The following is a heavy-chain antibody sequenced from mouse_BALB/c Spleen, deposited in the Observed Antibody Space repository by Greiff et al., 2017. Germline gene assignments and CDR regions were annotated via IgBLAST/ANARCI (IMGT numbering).Heavy chain of an antibody. J-gene: IGHJ3*01. CDR1: GFTFSSYG. CDR2: ISSGGSYT. Sequence: EVQLVESGGGLVKPGGSLKLSCAASGFTFSSYGMSWVRQTPDKRLEWVATISSGGSYTYYPDSVKGRFTISRDNAKNTLYLQMSSLKSEDTAMYYCARHGTGTIAYWGQGTLVTVSA. CDR3: ARHGTGTIAY. D-gene: IGHD4-1*01. V-gene: IGHV5-6*01.